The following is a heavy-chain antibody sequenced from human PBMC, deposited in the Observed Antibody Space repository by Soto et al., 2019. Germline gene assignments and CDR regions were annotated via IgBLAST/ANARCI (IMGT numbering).Heavy chain of an antibody. Sequence: SQTLSLTCAISGDSVSSNRAAWNWIRQSPSRGLEWLGRTYYRSKWYNDYAVSVKSRITINPDTSKNQFSLQLNSVTPEDTAVYYCARAWGFSSSWYGSFSYWGQGTLVTVSS. V-gene: IGHV6-1*01. CDR2: TYYRSKWYN. CDR1: GDSVSSNRAA. J-gene: IGHJ4*02. D-gene: IGHD6-13*01. CDR3: ARAWGFSSSWYGSFSY.